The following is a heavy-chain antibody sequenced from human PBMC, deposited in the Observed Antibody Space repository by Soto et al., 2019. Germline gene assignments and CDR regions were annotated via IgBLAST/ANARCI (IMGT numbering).Heavy chain of an antibody. Sequence: ASVKVSCKVSGYTLTELSMHWVRQAPGKGLEWMGGFDPEDGETIYAQKFQGRVTMTEDTSTDTAYMELSSLRSEDTAVYYCATVLATGDEEGYDYWGQGTLVTVSS. V-gene: IGHV1-24*01. D-gene: IGHD7-27*01. CDR1: GYTLTELS. CDR3: ATVLATGDEEGYDY. J-gene: IGHJ4*02. CDR2: FDPEDGET.